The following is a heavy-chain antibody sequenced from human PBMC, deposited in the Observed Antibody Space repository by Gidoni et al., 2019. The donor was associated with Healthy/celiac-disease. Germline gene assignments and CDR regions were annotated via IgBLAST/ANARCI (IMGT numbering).Heavy chain of an antibody. D-gene: IGHD2-2*01. J-gene: IGHJ3*02. CDR2: ISGSGGST. CDR1: GFTFSSYA. Sequence: EVQLLESGGGLVQPGGSLRLSCAASGFTFSSYAMSWVRQAPGKGLEWVSAISGSGGSTYYADSVKGRFTISRDNSKNTLYLQMNSLRAEDTAVYYCAKRGYCSSTSCVGGYGAFDIWGQGTMVTVSS. CDR3: AKRGYCSSTSCVGGYGAFDI. V-gene: IGHV3-23*01.